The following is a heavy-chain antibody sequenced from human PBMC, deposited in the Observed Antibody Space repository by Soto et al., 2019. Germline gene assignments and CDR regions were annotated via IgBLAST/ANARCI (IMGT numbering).Heavy chain of an antibody. CDR2: IYPGDSDT. V-gene: IGHV5-51*01. CDR1: GYSFTSYW. Sequence: XECLKISWKAAGYSFTSYWIGWVRRIPGKGLEWMGIIYPGDSDTRYSPSFQGQVTISADKSISTAYLQWSSLKASDTAMYYCASLSTTYYYYGMDVWGQGTTATVSS. CDR3: ASLSTTYYYYGMDV. J-gene: IGHJ6*02.